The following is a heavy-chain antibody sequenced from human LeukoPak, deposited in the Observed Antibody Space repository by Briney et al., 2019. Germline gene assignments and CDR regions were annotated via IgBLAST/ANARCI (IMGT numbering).Heavy chain of an antibody. CDR1: GGSISSGGYS. J-gene: IGHJ4*02. D-gene: IGHD6-13*01. CDR3: ARSPLAAAKFDY. Sequence: SETLSLTCTVSGGSISSGGYSWSWIRQHPGKGLEWIGYIYYSGSTYYNPSLKSRVTISVDTSKNQFSLKLTSVTAADTAVYYCARSPLAAAKFDYWGQGTLVTVSS. V-gene: IGHV4-31*03. CDR2: IYYSGST.